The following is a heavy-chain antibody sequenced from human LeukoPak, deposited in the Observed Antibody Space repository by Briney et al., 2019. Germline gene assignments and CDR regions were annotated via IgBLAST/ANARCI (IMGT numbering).Heavy chain of an antibody. Sequence: GASVKVSCKASGYSFSNYYMHWVRQAPGQGLEWMGRINPSAPSTSYAQKFQGRITMASDRSTTTVYMELSSLRSEDTAVYYCARVDSSGPVDAFDVWGQGTMVTVSS. CDR1: GYSFSNYY. J-gene: IGHJ3*01. D-gene: IGHD3-22*01. V-gene: IGHV1-46*01. CDR3: ARVDSSGPVDAFDV. CDR2: INPSAPST.